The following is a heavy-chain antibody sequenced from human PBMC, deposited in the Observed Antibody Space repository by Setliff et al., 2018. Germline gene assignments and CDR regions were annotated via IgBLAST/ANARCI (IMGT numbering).Heavy chain of an antibody. CDR2: ISSSGSTI. Sequence: PGGSLRLSCVASGFTLSTYAMNWVRQAPGKGLEWVSYISSSGSTIYYADSVKGRFTISRDNAKNSLYLQMNSLRAEDTAVYYCARDLKFFGVGPLHIDYWGQGTLVTVSS. V-gene: IGHV3-48*01. CDR3: ARDLKFFGVGPLHIDY. J-gene: IGHJ4*02. D-gene: IGHD3-3*01. CDR1: GFTLSTYA.